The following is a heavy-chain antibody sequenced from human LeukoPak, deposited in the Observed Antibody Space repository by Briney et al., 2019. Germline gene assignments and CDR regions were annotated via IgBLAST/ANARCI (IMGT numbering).Heavy chain of an antibody. Sequence: ASVKVSCKASGYTFTGYYIHWVRQAPGQGLEYMGWINPNSGGTNYAQNFQGRVTMTRDTSISTAYMELSRLRSDDTAVYYCARDNRSYGYSYWGQGTLVTVSS. D-gene: IGHD5-18*01. CDR3: ARDNRSYGYSY. V-gene: IGHV1-2*02. J-gene: IGHJ4*02. CDR2: INPNSGGT. CDR1: GYTFTGYY.